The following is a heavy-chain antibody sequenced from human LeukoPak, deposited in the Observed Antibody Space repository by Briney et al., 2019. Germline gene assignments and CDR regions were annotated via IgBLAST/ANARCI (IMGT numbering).Heavy chain of an antibody. CDR2: ISAGGDST. J-gene: IGHJ4*02. V-gene: IGHV3-23*01. Sequence: TGGSLRLSCAASGFTFSSYAMSWVRQAPGRGLEWVSSISAGGDSTYYAASVKGRFTISKDNSKKTLYLQMNSLRAEDTAVYYCAKDRVLRGLMGAFDYWGQGTLVTVSS. CDR1: GFTFSSYA. D-gene: IGHD3-10*01. CDR3: AKDRVLRGLMGAFDY.